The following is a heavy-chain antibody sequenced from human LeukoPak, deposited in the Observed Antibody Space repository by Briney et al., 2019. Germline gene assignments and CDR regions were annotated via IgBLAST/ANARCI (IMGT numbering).Heavy chain of an antibody. Sequence: SETLSLTCTVSGGSISSHYWCWIRQPPGKGLEWIGYIYYSGSTNYNPSLKSRVTISVDTSKNQFSLKLSSVTAADTAVYYCARDQGGMFDFWGQGTLVTVSS. CDR3: ARDQGGMFDF. D-gene: IGHD3-10*02. CDR1: GGSISSHY. J-gene: IGHJ4*02. CDR2: IYYSGST. V-gene: IGHV4-59*11.